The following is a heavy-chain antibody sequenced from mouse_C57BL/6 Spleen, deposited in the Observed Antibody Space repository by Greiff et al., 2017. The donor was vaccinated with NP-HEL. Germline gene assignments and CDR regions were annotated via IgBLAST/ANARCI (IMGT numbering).Heavy chain of an antibody. CDR2: IYPGDGDT. J-gene: IGHJ1*03. CDR1: GYAFSSYW. V-gene: IGHV1-80*01. CDR3: ARRGGITTVVDWYFDV. D-gene: IGHD1-1*01. Sequence: QVQLQQSGAELVKPGASVKISCKASGYAFSSYWMNWVKQRPGKGLEWIGQIYPGDGDTNYNGKFKGKATLTADKSSSTAYMQLSSLTSEDSAVYFCARRGGITTVVDWYFDVWGTGTTVTVSS.